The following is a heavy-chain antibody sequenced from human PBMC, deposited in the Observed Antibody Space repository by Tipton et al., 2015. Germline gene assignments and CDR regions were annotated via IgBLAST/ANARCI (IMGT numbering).Heavy chain of an antibody. D-gene: IGHD3-10*01. CDR1: GGSVTSVSYC. Sequence: LRLSCTVSGGSVTSVSYCWSWIRQPPGKGLEWIGNIYDSGSTNYNPSLKSRVTISVDTSKNQFSLKLSSVTAADTAVYYCARLRETYGSDSDNWFDPWGQGTLVTVSS. CDR2: IYDSGST. CDR3: ARLRETYGSDSDNWFDP. J-gene: IGHJ5*02. V-gene: IGHV4-61*01.